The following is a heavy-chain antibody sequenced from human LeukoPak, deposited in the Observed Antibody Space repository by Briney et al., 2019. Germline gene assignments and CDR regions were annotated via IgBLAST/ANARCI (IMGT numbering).Heavy chain of an antibody. CDR2: INHSGNT. D-gene: IGHD3-3*02. Sequence: PSETLSLTCAVYGGSFSGYYWSWIRQPPGKGLEWIGEINHSGNTNYNPSLKSRVTMSVDTSKNQFSLKLSSVTAADTAVYYCARQRADRIFGVVMGFGLDYWGRGTLVTVSS. CDR1: GGSFSGYY. J-gene: IGHJ4*02. V-gene: IGHV4-34*01. CDR3: ARQRADRIFGVVMGFGLDY.